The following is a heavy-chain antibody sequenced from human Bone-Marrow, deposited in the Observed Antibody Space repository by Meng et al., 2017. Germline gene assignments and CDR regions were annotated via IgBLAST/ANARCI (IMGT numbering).Heavy chain of an antibody. CDR3: ARTNYDILTGYYMTLYYGMDV. CDR1: GYTFTSYA. V-gene: IGHV3-30*01. D-gene: IGHD3-9*01. Sequence: SCKASGYTFTSYAMHWVRQAPGKGLEWVAVISYDGSNKYYADSVKGRFTISRDNSKNTLYLQMNSLRAEDTAVYYCARTNYDILTGYYMTLYYGMDVWGQGTTVTVSS. J-gene: IGHJ6*02. CDR2: ISYDGSNK.